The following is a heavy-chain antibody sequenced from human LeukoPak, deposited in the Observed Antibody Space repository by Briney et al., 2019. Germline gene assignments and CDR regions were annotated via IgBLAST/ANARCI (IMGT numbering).Heavy chain of an antibody. CDR3: ARIRGRYCTNGVCSNDYNAIDY. D-gene: IGHD2-8*01. Sequence: ESGPTLVNPTQTLTLTCTFSGFSLSTSGVGVGWIRQPPGKALEWLALIYWDDEKRYSPSLKSRLTITKDASKSQVILTVTNMDPVDTATYYCARIRGRYCTNGVCSNDYNAIDYWGQGTLVTVSS. J-gene: IGHJ4*02. CDR1: GFSLSTSGVG. V-gene: IGHV2-5*02. CDR2: IYWDDEK.